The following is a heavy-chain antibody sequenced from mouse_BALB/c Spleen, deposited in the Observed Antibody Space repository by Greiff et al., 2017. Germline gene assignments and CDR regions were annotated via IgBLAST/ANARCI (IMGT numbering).Heavy chain of an antibody. CDR2: ISSGGSYT. CDR1: GFTFSSYG. D-gene: IGHD1-1*01. V-gene: IGHV5-6*01. J-gene: IGHJ2*01. Sequence: EVKLMESGGDLVKPGGSLKLSCAASGFTFSSYGMSWVRQTPDKRLEWVATISSGGSYTYYPDSVKGRFTISRDNAKNTLYLQMSSLKSEDTAMYYCARQGGNGNFDYLGQGTTLTVSS. CDR3: ARQGGNGNFDY.